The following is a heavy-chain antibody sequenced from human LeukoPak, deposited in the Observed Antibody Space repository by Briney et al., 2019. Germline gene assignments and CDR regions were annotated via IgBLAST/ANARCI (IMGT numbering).Heavy chain of an antibody. CDR2: ISSSGSYI. J-gene: IGHJ4*02. D-gene: IGHD4-17*01. Sequence: GGSLRLSCAASGFTFSTYSMNWVRQAPGKGLEWVSSISSSGSYIYYADSVEGRFAISRDSAKNSLYLQMSSLRAEDTAVYYCARDYYGDYGLDYWGQGTLVTVST. CDR3: ARDYYGDYGLDY. CDR1: GFTFSTYS. V-gene: IGHV3-21*01.